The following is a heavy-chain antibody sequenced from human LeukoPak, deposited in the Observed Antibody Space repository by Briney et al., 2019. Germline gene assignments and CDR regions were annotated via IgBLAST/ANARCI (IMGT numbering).Heavy chain of an antibody. D-gene: IGHD3-10*01. J-gene: IGHJ5*02. CDR1: GGSFSGYY. V-gene: IGHV4-34*01. CDR3: AGHGIYYGLGSSYGLPNWFDP. CDR2: INHSGRT. Sequence: SETLSLTCAVYGGSFSGYYWSWIRQPPGKGLEWIGEINHSGRTNYNPSLKSRVTISVDTSKNQFSLKLSSVTAADTAVYYCAGHGIYYGLGSSYGLPNWFDPWGQGTLVTVSS.